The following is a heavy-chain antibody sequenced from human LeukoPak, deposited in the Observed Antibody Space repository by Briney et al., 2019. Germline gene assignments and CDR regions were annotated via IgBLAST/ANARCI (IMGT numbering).Heavy chain of an antibody. CDR2: ISWHGDTE. V-gene: IGHV3-30*03. CDR1: GFTFNKFH. Sequence: GGSLRLSCAASGFTFNKFHMNWVRQAPGKGLEWVAIISWHGDTEFYGESVKGRFTISRDNSKNMVYLQMNSLRTEDTAVYYCARDLREYYFDRSGFSLGHWGQGTLVTVSS. D-gene: IGHD3-22*01. J-gene: IGHJ4*02. CDR3: ARDLREYYFDRSGFSLGH.